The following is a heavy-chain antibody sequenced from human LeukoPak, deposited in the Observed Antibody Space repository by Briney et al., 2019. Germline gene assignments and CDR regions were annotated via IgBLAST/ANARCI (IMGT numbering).Heavy chain of an antibody. J-gene: IGHJ4*02. CDR3: ARDTSYCGGDRYSVSPYD. CDR2: ISSSGSTL. Sequence: GGSLRLSCAASGFTFSDYYMSWIRQAPGKGLEWVSYISSSGSTLYYADSVKGRFTISRDNAKNSLYLQMNSLRAEDTAVYYCARDTSYCGGDRYSVSPYDWGQGTLVTVSS. CDR1: GFTFSDYY. D-gene: IGHD2-21*02. V-gene: IGHV3-11*04.